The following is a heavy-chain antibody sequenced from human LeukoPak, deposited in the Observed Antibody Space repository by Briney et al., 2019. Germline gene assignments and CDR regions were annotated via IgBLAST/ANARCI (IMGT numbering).Heavy chain of an antibody. D-gene: IGHD6-19*01. CDR3: ARDVFGYSSGWLVDY. CDR2: IIPIFGTA. Sequence: SVKVSCKASGGTFSSYAISWVRQAPGQGLEWMGRIIPIFGTANYAQKFQGRVTITTDESTSTAYMELSSLRSEDTAVYYCARDVFGYSSGWLVDYWGQGTLVTVSS. V-gene: IGHV1-69*05. CDR1: GGTFSSYA. J-gene: IGHJ4*02.